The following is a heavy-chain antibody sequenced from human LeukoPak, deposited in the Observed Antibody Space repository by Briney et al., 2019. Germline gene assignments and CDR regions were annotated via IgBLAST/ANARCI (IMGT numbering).Heavy chain of an antibody. D-gene: IGHD6-19*01. Sequence: PGGSLRLSCAASGFTFSNYEMNWVRQAPGKGLEWVSYISSSGSTIYYADSVKGRFTISRDNAKNSLYLQMNSLRDEDTAVYYCARQYSSGWYTDYWGQGTLVTVSS. CDR2: ISSSGSTI. J-gene: IGHJ4*02. V-gene: IGHV3-48*03. CDR1: GFTFSNYE. CDR3: ARQYSSGWYTDY.